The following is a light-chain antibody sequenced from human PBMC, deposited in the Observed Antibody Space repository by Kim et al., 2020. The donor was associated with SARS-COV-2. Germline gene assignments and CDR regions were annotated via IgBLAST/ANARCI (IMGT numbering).Light chain of an antibody. Sequence: LGQTVRITCQGDSLRSYYASWYQQKPGQAPVLVIYGKNNRPSGIPDRFSGSSSGNTASLTITGAQAEDEADYYCNSRDSSGNQLVFGGGTQLTVL. CDR2: GKN. V-gene: IGLV3-19*01. CDR1: SLRSYY. CDR3: NSRDSSGNQLV. J-gene: IGLJ2*01.